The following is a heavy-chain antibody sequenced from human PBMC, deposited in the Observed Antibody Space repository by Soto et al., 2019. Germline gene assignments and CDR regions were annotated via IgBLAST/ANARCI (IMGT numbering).Heavy chain of an antibody. CDR2: IIPIFGTA. V-gene: IGHV1-69*01. CDR1: GGTFSSYA. J-gene: IGHJ4*02. D-gene: IGHD6-19*01. CDR3: ARGDIEATITWGIAVAGLDY. Sequence: QVQLVQSGAEVKKPGSSVKVSCKASGGTFSSYAISWVRQAPGQGLEWMGGIIPIFGTANYAQKFQGRVTITADESTSTAYMELSSLRSEDTAVYYCARGDIEATITWGIAVAGLDYWGQGTLVTVSS.